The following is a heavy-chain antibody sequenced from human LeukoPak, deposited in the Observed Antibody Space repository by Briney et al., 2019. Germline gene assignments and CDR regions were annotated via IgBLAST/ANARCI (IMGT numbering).Heavy chain of an antibody. D-gene: IGHD5-12*01. J-gene: IGHJ6*02. CDR2: IIDDGRNI. V-gene: IGHV3-74*01. Sequence: GRSLRLSWAAAGFTFSSDWMHCVRQPPGKWLVWGSPIIDDGRNIGYADSVKGRFTISRDNAKNTRYLQMNSLRAEDTAVYYCARVPGYSGYFYGMDVWGQGTTVTVSS. CDR1: GFTFSSDW. CDR3: ARVPGYSGYFYGMDV.